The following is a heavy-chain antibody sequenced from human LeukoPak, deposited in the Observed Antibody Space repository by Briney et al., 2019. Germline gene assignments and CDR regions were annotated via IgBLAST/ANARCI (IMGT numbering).Heavy chain of an antibody. J-gene: IGHJ6*04. CDR1: GFTFSSYA. CDR3: AELGITMIGGV. Sequence: GGSLRLSCAASGFTFSSYAMSWVRQAPGKGLEWVSAISGSGGTIYYADSVKGRFTISRDNAKNSLYLQMNSLRAEDTAVYYCAELGITMIGGVWGKGTTVTVSS. CDR2: ISGSGGTI. D-gene: IGHD3-10*02. V-gene: IGHV3-23*01.